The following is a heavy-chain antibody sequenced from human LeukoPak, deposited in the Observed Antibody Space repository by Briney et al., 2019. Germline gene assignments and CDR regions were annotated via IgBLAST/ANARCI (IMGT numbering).Heavy chain of an antibody. D-gene: IGHD3-3*01. Sequence: SETLSLTCAVYGGSFSGYYWSWIRQPPGKGLEWIGEINHSGSTNYNPSLKSRVTISLDTSKNQLSLNLSHVTAADTAVYYCARGPTIFGVVSKGIDHWGQGTLVTVSS. CDR3: ARGPTIFGVVSKGIDH. V-gene: IGHV4-34*01. J-gene: IGHJ5*02. CDR1: GGSFSGYY. CDR2: INHSGST.